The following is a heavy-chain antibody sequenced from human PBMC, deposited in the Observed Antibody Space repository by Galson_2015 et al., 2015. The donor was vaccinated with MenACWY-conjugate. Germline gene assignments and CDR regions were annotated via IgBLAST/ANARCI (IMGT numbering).Heavy chain of an antibody. CDR3: AKGLRLGTLGGMDV. CDR2: ISSSGGIT. CDR1: GFTFISYG. Sequence: SLRLSCAASGFTFISYGMSWVRQAPGKGLEWVSVISSSGGITYYADSVKGRFTISRDNSKKTVYLQMNSLRVEDTAVYYCAKGLRLGTLGGMDVWGQGTTVTVSS. J-gene: IGHJ6*02. D-gene: IGHD3-16*01. V-gene: IGHV3-23*01.